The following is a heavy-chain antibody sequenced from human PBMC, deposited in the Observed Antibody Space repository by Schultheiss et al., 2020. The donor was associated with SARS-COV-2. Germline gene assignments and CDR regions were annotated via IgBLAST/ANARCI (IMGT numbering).Heavy chain of an antibody. CDR3: EGGRFNGMDV. J-gene: IGHJ6*02. Sequence: SETLSLTCAVYGGSFSGYYWSWIRQHPGKGLEWIGYIYYSGSTYYNPSLKSRITMSVDTSKNQFSLKLRFVTAADTAVYYCEGGRFNGMDVWGQGTTVTVSS. D-gene: IGHD6-19*01. CDR2: IYYSGST. CDR1: GGSFSGYY. V-gene: IGHV4-59*04.